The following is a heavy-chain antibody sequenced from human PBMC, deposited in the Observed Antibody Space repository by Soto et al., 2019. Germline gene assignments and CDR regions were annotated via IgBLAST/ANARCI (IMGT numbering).Heavy chain of an antibody. Sequence: QMQLVESGGGVVQPGGSLRLSCAASGFAFSGYAMHWVRQAPGKGLEWVAVIPNDGGTTYYAEAVKGRFTITRDNSKNTVFIRMSSVGVEDTAVYYCGKAHLGLVQTPSRDYWGEGTVVTISS. V-gene: IGHV3-30*18. D-gene: IGHD5-12*01. CDR2: IPNDGGTT. CDR3: GKAHLGLVQTPSRDY. J-gene: IGHJ4*02. CDR1: GFAFSGYA.